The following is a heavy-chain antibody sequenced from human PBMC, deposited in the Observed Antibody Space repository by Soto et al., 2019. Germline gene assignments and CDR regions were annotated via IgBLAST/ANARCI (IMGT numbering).Heavy chain of an antibody. D-gene: IGHD3-10*01. CDR3: ARALWFGELPFFAY. V-gene: IGHV1-18*04. CDR1: GYTFTSYG. Sequence: VASVKVSCKASGYTFTSYGISWVRQAPGQGLEWMGWISAYNGNTNYAQKLQGRVTMTTDTSTSTAYMELRSLRSDDTAVYYCARALWFGELPFFAYWGQGTLVTVSS. CDR2: ISAYNGNT. J-gene: IGHJ4*02.